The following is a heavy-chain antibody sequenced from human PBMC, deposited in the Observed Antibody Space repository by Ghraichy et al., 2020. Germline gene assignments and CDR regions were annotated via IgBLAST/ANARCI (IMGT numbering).Heavy chain of an antibody. Sequence: ASVKVSCKASGYTFTGYYMHWVRQAPGQGLEWMGWINPNSGGTNYAQKFQGWVTMTRDTSISTAYMELSRLRSDDTAVYYCARAGSSSYYGMDVWGQGTTVTVSS. CDR1: GYTFTGYY. V-gene: IGHV1-2*04. D-gene: IGHD6-13*01. J-gene: IGHJ6*02. CDR2: INPNSGGT. CDR3: ARAGSSSYYGMDV.